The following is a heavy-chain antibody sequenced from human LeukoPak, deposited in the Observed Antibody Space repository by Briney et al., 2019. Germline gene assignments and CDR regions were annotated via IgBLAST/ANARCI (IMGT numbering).Heavy chain of an antibody. D-gene: IGHD3-22*01. Sequence: PSQTLSLTCTVSGGSISSGDYYWSWIRQPPGKGLEWIGYIYYSGSTYYNPSLKSRVTISVDTSKNQFSLKLSSVTAADTAVYYCARESYYDSSGYYYNFDYWGQGTLVTVPS. J-gene: IGHJ4*02. V-gene: IGHV4-30-4*08. CDR1: GGSISSGDYY. CDR3: ARESYYDSSGYYYNFDY. CDR2: IYYSGST.